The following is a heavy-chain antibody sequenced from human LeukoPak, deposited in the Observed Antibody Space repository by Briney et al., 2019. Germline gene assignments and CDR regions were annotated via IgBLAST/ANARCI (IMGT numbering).Heavy chain of an antibody. CDR1: GFTFSSYA. CDR2: ISYDGSNK. J-gene: IGHJ1*01. V-gene: IGHV3-30*14. CDR3: VADGRDGYNIYFHH. D-gene: IGHD5-24*01. Sequence: PGGSLRLSCAASGFTFSSYAMHWVRQAPGKGLEWVAVISYDGSNKYYADSVKGRFTISRDNSKNTVYLQMSSLRAEDTAVYYCVADGRDGYNIYFHHWGQGTLVTVSS.